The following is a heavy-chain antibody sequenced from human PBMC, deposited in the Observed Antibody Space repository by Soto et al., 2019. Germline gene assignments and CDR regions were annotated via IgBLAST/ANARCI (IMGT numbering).Heavy chain of an antibody. J-gene: IGHJ3*02. CDR1: GFTFSRYA. Sequence: EVQLLESGGGLVQPGGSLRLSCAASGFTFSRYAMSWVRQAPVKGLECVSAISGSGGSTYYADSVKGRFTISRDNSRNALYMQTNSVRADKTAVYCCGPIPPYGDTEGHVAFDNRGHVTMVTVSS. CDR2: ISGSGGST. D-gene: IGHD4-17*01. V-gene: IGHV3-23*01. CDR3: GPIPPYGDTEGHVAFDN.